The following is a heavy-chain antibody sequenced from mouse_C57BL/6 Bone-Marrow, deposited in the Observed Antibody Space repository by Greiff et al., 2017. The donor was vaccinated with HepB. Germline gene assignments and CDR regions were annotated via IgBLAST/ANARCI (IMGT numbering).Heavy chain of an antibody. CDR1: GYTFTSYT. CDR3: ARYGYYNY. Sequence: QVQLQQSGAELARPGASVKMSCKASGYTFTSYTMHWVNQRPGQGLEWIGYINPSSGYTKYNQKFKDKATLTADKSSSTAYMQLSSLTSEDSAVYYCARYGYYNYWGQGTTLTVSS. CDR2: INPSSGYT. V-gene: IGHV1-4*01. D-gene: IGHD2-3*01. J-gene: IGHJ2*01.